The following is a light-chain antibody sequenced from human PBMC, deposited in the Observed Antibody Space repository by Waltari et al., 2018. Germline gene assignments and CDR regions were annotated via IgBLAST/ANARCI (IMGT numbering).Light chain of an antibody. CDR3: QVWDSSSDHPVL. Sequence: SDDMTQPPSVSVASGHTARIPRREYNVGSKYVQWYQQKPPQAPVRVIYADTKRPSGIPERFAGSNSGNTATLTISVVEAGDEADYYCQVWDSSSDHPVLFGGGTRLTVL. CDR2: ADT. J-gene: IGLJ2*01. CDR1: NVGSKY. V-gene: IGLV3-21*02.